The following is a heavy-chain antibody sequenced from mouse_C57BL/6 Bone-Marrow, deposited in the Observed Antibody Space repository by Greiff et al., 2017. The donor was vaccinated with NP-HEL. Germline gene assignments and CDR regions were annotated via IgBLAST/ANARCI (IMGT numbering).Heavy chain of an antibody. CDR2: FYPGSGSI. V-gene: IGHV1-62-2*01. CDR1: GYTFTEYT. Sequence: QVHVKQSGAELVKPGASVKLSCKASGYTFTEYTIHWVKQRSGQGLEWIGWFYPGSGSIKYNEKFKDKATLTADKSSSTVYMELSRLTSEDSAVYFCARHSPFYGSSYSYWYFDVWGTGTTVTVSS. CDR3: ARHSPFYGSSYSYWYFDV. J-gene: IGHJ1*03. D-gene: IGHD1-1*01.